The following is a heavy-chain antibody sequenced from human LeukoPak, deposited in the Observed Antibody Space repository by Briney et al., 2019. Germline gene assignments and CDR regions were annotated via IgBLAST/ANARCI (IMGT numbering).Heavy chain of an antibody. CDR2: INPSGGST. Sequence: ASVKVSCKASGYTFTSYYMHWVRQAPGQGLEAMGIINPSGGSTSYAQKFQGRVTMTRDTSTSTVYMQLSSLRSEDRAVYYCARDECGGDCYTDYWGQGTLVNVSS. J-gene: IGHJ4*02. CDR1: GYTFTSYY. CDR3: ARDECGGDCYTDY. D-gene: IGHD2-21*01. V-gene: IGHV1-46*03.